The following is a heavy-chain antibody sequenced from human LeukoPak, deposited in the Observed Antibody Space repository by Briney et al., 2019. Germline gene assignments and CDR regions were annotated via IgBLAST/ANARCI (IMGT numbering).Heavy chain of an antibody. CDR1: GYTFTDYY. CDR2: INPNSGDT. CDR3: TRADTMIVVGLRAFDI. Sequence: ASVKVSCKASGYTFTDYYMHWVRQAPGQGLEWMGWINPNSGDTKYGQKFQGRVTMTTDTSTSTAYMELRSLRSDDTAVYYCTRADTMIVVGLRAFDIWGQGTMVTVSS. V-gene: IGHV1-2*02. D-gene: IGHD3-22*01. J-gene: IGHJ3*02.